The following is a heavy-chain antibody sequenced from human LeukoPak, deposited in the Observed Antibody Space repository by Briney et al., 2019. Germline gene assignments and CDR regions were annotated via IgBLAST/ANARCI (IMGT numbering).Heavy chain of an antibody. Sequence: KPSETLSFTCTVSGGSISSSSYYWGWIRQPPGKGLEWIGSIYYSGSTYYNPSLKSRVTISVDTSKNQFSLKLSSVTAADTAVYYCARGFYSPAAFDYWGQGTLVTVSS. CDR2: IYYSGST. J-gene: IGHJ4*02. V-gene: IGHV4-39*07. D-gene: IGHD2-21*01. CDR1: GGSISSSSYY. CDR3: ARGFYSPAAFDY.